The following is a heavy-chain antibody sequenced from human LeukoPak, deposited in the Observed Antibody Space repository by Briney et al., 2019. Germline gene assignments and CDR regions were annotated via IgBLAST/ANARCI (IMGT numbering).Heavy chain of an antibody. J-gene: IGHJ4*02. CDR1: GFTFSNYA. V-gene: IGHV3-23*01. CDR2: IGGSGLNA. CDR3: AILPGYSSGWYEVNY. Sequence: GGSLRLSCAASGFTFSNYAMTWVRQAPGKGLEWVSVIGGSGLNAYYADSVKGRFTISRDNSRNTLYLQMNSPRAEDTAVYYCAILPGYSSGWYEVNYWGQGTLVTVSS. D-gene: IGHD6-13*01.